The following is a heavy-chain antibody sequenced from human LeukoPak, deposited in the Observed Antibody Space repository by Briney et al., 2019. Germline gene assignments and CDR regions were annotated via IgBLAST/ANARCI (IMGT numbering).Heavy chain of an antibody. V-gene: IGHV3-30*02. D-gene: IGHD6-19*01. J-gene: IGHJ4*02. Sequence: GGSLRLSCAASGFTFSSYGMHWVRQAPGKGLGWVVFIRYDGSNKYYADCVNCRFTISRHNSKNTLYLQMNNLRAEDTAVYYCAKDRDSSGWYYFDYCGEGTLVTVSS. CDR3: AKDRDSSGWYYFDY. CDR1: GFTFSSYG. CDR2: IRYDGSNK.